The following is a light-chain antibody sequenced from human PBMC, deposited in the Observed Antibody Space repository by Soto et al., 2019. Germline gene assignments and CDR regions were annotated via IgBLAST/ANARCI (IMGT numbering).Light chain of an antibody. V-gene: IGLV2-14*01. J-gene: IGLJ1*01. CDR3: SSYTSINTYV. Sequence: QSVLTQPASGSGSPGQSITISCTGTSSDVGGYNYVSWYQHHPGKAPRLMIYEVSNRPSGVSDRFSGSKSGNTASLTISGLLAEDEADYYCSSYTSINTYVFGTGTKVTVL. CDR1: SSDVGGYNY. CDR2: EVS.